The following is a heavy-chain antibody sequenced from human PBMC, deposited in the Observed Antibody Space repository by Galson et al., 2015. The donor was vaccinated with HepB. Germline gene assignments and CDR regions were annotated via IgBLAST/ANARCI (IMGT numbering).Heavy chain of an antibody. CDR1: GGTFSSYA. J-gene: IGHJ4*02. V-gene: IGHV1-69*13. CDR3: ARDRVHCSSTSCYTSFDY. CDR2: IIPIFGTA. D-gene: IGHD2-2*02. Sequence: SVKVSCKASGGTFSSYAISWVRQAPGQGLEWMGGIIPIFGTANYAQKFQGRVTITADESTSTAYMELSSLRSEDTAVYYCARDRVHCSSTSCYTSFDYWGQGTLVTVSS.